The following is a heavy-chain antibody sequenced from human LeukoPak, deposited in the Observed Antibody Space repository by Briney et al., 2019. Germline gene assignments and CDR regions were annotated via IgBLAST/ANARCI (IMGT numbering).Heavy chain of an antibody. D-gene: IGHD1-26*01. CDR3: TRESGAFSPFGF. V-gene: IGHV4-4*02. J-gene: IGHJ4*02. CDR1: GGSILSTNW. Sequence: PSGTLSLTCAVSGGSILSTNWWSWVRQPPGKGLEWIGEVHLNGATNYNPSVEGRVTMSIDKSKNHLSLEVISVTAADTSMYYCTRESGAFSPFGFWGQGTLVTVSS. CDR2: VHLNGAT.